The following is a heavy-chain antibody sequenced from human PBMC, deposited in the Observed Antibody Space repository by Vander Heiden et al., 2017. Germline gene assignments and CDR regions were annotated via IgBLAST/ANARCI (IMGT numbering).Heavy chain of an antibody. CDR1: AFTFITSI. J-gene: IGHJ4*02. CDR2: ISFVGGKI. CDR3: AREGGSSGRAGYFDN. V-gene: IGHV3-30*04. Sequence: GGVVQPGGSLTLSFAASAFTFITSIIHWVRQPPDKGLAWLALISFVGGKIYNADSVEGRFTISRDSSSTTLDLQMKNLRPEDTDIYFCAREGGSSGRAGYFDNWGQGTLVTVSS. D-gene: IGHD5-12*01.